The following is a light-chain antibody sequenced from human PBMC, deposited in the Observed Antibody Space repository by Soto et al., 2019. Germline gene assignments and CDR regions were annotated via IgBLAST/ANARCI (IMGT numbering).Light chain of an antibody. Sequence: IQLTQSPSSLSASVGDRVTITCRASQGVRSYLAWFQQRPGKAPKLLIFGASTLQNGVPARFSGGGFGTEFTLTITSLQPEDFATYYCHQGYTSPRTFGQGTKVEIK. J-gene: IGKJ1*01. CDR1: QGVRSY. CDR2: GAS. V-gene: IGKV1-9*01. CDR3: HQGYTSPRT.